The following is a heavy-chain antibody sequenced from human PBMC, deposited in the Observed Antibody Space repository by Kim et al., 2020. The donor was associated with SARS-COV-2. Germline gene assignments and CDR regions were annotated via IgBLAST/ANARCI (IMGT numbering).Heavy chain of an antibody. CDR3: ARRGGGYSPEFDY. CDR2: IYYSGST. J-gene: IGHJ4*02. D-gene: IGHD5-12*01. CDR1: GGSISSSSYY. V-gene: IGHV4-39*01. Sequence: SETLSLTCTVSGGSISSSSYYWGWIRQPPGKGLEWIGSIYYSGSTYYNPSLKSRVTISVDTSKNQFSLKLSSVTAADTAVYYCARRGGGYSPEFDYWGQGTLVTVSS.